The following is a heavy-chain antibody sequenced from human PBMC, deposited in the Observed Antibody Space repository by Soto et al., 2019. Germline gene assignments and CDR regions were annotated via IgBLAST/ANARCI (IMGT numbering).Heavy chain of an antibody. CDR3: ARVPGP. Sequence: SETLSLTCAVSGGSISSGGYSWSWIRQPPGKVLEWIVYMCRSGSTCYNPSLKSRVTISLDRSNNQFSLKLSSVTAADTAVYYCARVPGPWGQGTMVTVSS. J-gene: IGHJ5*02. CDR2: MCRSGST. CDR1: GGSISSGGYS. V-gene: IGHV4-30-2*01.